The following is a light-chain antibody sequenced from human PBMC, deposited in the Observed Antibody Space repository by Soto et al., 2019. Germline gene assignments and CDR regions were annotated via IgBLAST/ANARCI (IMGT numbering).Light chain of an antibody. CDR2: DNT. J-gene: IGLJ2*01. CDR3: QSYDSSLSGWL. CDR1: SSNIGAGFD. V-gene: IGLV1-40*01. Sequence: QSVLTQPPSVSRAPGQRVTISCTGSSSNIGAGFDVHWYQHLPGTAPKPLIYDNTNRPSGVPDRFSGSKSGTSASLAITGLQAEDEADYYCQSYDSSLSGWLFGGGTKLTVL.